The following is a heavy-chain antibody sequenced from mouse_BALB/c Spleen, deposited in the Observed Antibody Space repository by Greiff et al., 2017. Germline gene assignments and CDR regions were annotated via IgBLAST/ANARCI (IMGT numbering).Heavy chain of an antibody. J-gene: IGHJ2*01. V-gene: IGHV1-5*01. Sequence: VQLQQSGTVLARPGASVKMSCKASGYSFTSYWMHWVKQRPGQGLEWIGAIYPGNSDTSYNQKFKGKAKLTAVTSASTAYMELSSLTNEDSAVYYCTRYLPYYYGSSYFDDWGQGTTLTVSS. D-gene: IGHD1-1*01. CDR1: GYSFTSYW. CDR2: IYPGNSDT. CDR3: TRYLPYYYGSSYFDD.